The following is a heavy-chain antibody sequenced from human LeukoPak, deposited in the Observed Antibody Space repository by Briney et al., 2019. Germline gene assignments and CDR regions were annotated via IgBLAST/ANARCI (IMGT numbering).Heavy chain of an antibody. CDR2: ISYGGSNK. CDR3: AKAGYCSGGSCYWFDY. Sequence: GGSLRLSCAASGFTFSSYGMHWVRQAPGKGLEWVAVISYGGSNKYYADSVKGRFTISRDNSKNTLYLQMNSLRAEDTAVYYCAKAGYCSGGSCYWFDYWGQGTLVTVSS. J-gene: IGHJ4*02. D-gene: IGHD2-15*01. V-gene: IGHV3-30*18. CDR1: GFTFSSYG.